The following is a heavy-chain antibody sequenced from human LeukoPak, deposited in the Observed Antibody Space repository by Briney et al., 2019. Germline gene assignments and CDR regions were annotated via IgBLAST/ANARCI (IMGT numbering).Heavy chain of an antibody. J-gene: IGHJ4*02. D-gene: IGHD1-26*01. CDR3: ARRGGSGRAFDY. V-gene: IGHV4-39*01. CDR2: IYYTGST. CDR1: GASISGGTYY. Sequence: PSETLSLTCSVSGASISGGTYYWGWIRQPPGKGLEWIGSIYYTGSTYDNPSLKSRVAISVDTSKNQFTLKLSSVTAADTAVYYCARRGGSGRAFDYWGQGTLVTVSS.